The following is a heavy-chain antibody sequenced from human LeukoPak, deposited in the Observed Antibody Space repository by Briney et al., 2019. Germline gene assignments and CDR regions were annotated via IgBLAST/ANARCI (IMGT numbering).Heavy chain of an antibody. CDR2: IYSGGTT. D-gene: IGHD1-1*01. V-gene: IGHV3-66*01. CDR1: GFTVSSNH. CDR3: ARALENLAFDI. J-gene: IGHJ3*02. Sequence: GGSLRLSCTASGFTVSSNHMTWVRQAPGKGLQWVSVIYSGGTTYYADSVKGRFTISRDSSTSTLWLQMHSLRAEDTAVYYCARALENLAFDIWGQGTMVTVSS.